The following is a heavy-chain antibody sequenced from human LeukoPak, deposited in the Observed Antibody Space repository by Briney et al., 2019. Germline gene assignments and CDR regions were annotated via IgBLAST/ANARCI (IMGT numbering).Heavy chain of an antibody. J-gene: IGHJ4*02. V-gene: IGHV3-30*18. CDR2: VSYDGSNK. CDR1: GFTFSSYG. D-gene: IGHD5-12*01. CDR3: AKDRLYSGYDSGSLDY. Sequence: GGSLRLSCAASGFTFSSYGMHWVRQAPGKGLEWVAVVSYDGSNKFYADYVKGRFTISRDNSKNTLYLQMNSLRAEDTAVYYCAKDRLYSGYDSGSLDYWGQGTLVTVSS.